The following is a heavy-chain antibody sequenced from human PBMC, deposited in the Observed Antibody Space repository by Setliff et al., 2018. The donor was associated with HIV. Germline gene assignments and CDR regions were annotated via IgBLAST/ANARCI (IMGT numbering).Heavy chain of an antibody. D-gene: IGHD3-22*01. J-gene: IGHJ4*02. CDR1: GFTFDDYA. V-gene: IGHV3-9*03. Sequence: PGGSLRLSCAASGFTFDDYAMSWVRKVPGTGLEWVSGINWDSGSIGYADSVKGRFTVSRDNAKNTLYLQMNSLIVEDMALYYCSKDFYYRINYNLGIVDSWGQGTLVTVSS. CDR2: INWDSGSI. CDR3: SKDFYYRINYNLGIVDS.